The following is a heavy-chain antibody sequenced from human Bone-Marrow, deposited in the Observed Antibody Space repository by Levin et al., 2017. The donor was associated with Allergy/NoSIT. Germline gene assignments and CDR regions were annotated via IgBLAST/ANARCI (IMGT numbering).Heavy chain of an antibody. Sequence: GGSLRLSCAASGFTFDDYAMHWVRQAPGKGLEWVSGISWNSGSIGYADSVKGRFTISRDNAKNSLYLQMNSLRAEDTALYYCAKDVDTAMHGGGMDVWGQGTTVTVSS. CDR2: ISWNSGSI. CDR1: GFTFDDYA. D-gene: IGHD5-18*01. J-gene: IGHJ6*02. CDR3: AKDVDTAMHGGGMDV. V-gene: IGHV3-9*01.